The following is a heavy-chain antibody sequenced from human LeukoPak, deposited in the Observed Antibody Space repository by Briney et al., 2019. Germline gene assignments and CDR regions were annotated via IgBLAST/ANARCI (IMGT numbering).Heavy chain of an antibody. CDR3: ARRNYDILTGSYYFDY. V-gene: IGHV4-39*01. J-gene: IGHJ4*02. Sequence: PSETLSLTCTVSGGSIRISSYYWGWIRQPPGKGLEWIGSIYYSGSTYYNPSLKSRVTISVDTSKNQFSLNLSSVTAADTAVYYCARRNYDILTGSYYFDYWGQGTLVTVSS. CDR1: GGSIRISSYY. D-gene: IGHD3-9*01. CDR2: IYYSGST.